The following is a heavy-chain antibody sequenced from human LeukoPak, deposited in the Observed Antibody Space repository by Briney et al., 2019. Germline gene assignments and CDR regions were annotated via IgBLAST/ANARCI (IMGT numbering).Heavy chain of an antibody. CDR1: GYTFTSYG. D-gene: IGHD6-13*01. J-gene: IGHJ6*02. Sequence: SVKVSCKASGYTFTSYGISWVRQAPGQGLEWMGRIIPILGIANYAQKFQGRVTITADKSTSTAYMELSSLRSEDTAVYYCARDPLSIAAAGSYYYYGMDVWGQGTTVTVSS. CDR2: IIPILGIA. CDR3: ARDPLSIAAAGSYYYYGMDV. V-gene: IGHV1-69*04.